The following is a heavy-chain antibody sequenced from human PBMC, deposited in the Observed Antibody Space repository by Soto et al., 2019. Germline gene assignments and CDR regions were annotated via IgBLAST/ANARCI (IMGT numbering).Heavy chain of an antibody. D-gene: IGHD1-26*01. J-gene: IGHJ4*02. Sequence: LSLTCTVSGGSVTSGNYYWNWIRQPPGKGLEWIGYIYYTGSTNYNPSLGSRVTISVDTSKNQFSLKLSSVTAADTAVYYCARGRIEGGRNFGYWGQGTLVTVSS. CDR2: IYYTGST. V-gene: IGHV4-61*01. CDR3: ARGRIEGGRNFGY. CDR1: GGSVTSGNYY.